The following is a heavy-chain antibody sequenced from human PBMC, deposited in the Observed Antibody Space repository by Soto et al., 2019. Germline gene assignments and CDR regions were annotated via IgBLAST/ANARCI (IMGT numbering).Heavy chain of an antibody. CDR1: GFTFGGYT. V-gene: IGHV3-43*01. CDR3: AKAPYSNYVGLSVDY. CDR2: ISWDGGST. J-gene: IGHJ4*02. D-gene: IGHD4-4*01. Sequence: GGSLRLSCAASGFTFGGYTMHWVRQAPGKGMEWDSLISWDGGSTYYADSVKGRFTISRDNSKNSLYLQMNSLRTEDTALYYCAKAPYSNYVGLSVDYWGQGTLVTVSS.